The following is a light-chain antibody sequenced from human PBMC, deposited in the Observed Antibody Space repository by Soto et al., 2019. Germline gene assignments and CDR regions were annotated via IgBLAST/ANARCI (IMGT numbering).Light chain of an antibody. J-gene: IGKJ1*01. CDR1: QSVSNNY. CDR3: QQYSSSRT. Sequence: EIVLTQSPGTLSLSPVERATLSCRASQSVSNNYLAWYQQKPGQAPRLLIYGASNRATGIPDRFSGSGSGTDFTLTISRLEPEDFAVYYCQQYSSSRTFGQGNKVDIK. V-gene: IGKV3-20*01. CDR2: GAS.